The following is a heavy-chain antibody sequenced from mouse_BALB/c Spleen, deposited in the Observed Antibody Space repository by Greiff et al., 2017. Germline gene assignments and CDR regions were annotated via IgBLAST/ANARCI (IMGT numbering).Heavy chain of an antibody. D-gene: IGHD2-4*01. J-gene: IGHJ1*01. CDR1: GYSITSDYA. V-gene: IGHV3-2*02. CDR2: ISYSGST. CDR3: AREGLRYFDV. Sequence: EVQLQESGPGLVKPSQSLSLTCTVTGYSITSDYAWNWIRQFPGNKLEWMGYISYSGSTSYNPSLKSRISITRDTSKNQFFLQLNSVTTEDTATYYCAREGLRYFDVWGAGTTVTVSS.